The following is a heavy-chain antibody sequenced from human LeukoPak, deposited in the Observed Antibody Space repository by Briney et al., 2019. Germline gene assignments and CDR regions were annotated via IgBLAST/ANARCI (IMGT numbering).Heavy chain of an antibody. CDR3: AKDRGRYYYDSSGCDY. Sequence: GGSLRLSCAVSGFTFTSYWMNWVRQAPGKGLEWVASINQNGVEKSSVDSVKGRFTISRDNAKNSLYLQMNSLRVEDTAVYYCAKDRGRYYYDSSGCDYWGQGTLVIVSS. CDR1: GFTFTSYW. V-gene: IGHV3-7*01. CDR2: INQNGVEK. J-gene: IGHJ4*02. D-gene: IGHD3-22*01.